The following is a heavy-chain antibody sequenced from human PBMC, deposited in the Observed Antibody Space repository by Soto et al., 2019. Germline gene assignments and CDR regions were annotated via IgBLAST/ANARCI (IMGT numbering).Heavy chain of an antibody. Sequence: GGSLRLSCAASGFTFSSYSMNWVRQAPGKGLKWVSRINSSGGSTTYADSVKGRFTISRDNAKNTMYLQMNGLRAEDTALYYCARWFTYGNFDYFEYWGQGTQVTVSS. CDR1: GFTFSSYS. J-gene: IGHJ4*02. V-gene: IGHV3-74*01. D-gene: IGHD3-10*01. CDR3: ARWFTYGNFDYFEY. CDR2: INSSGGST.